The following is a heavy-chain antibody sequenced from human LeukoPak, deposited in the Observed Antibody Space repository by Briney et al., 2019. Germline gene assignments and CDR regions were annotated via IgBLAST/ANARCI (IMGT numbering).Heavy chain of an antibody. V-gene: IGHV3-23*01. CDR3: ARGKWFGALGSFDV. D-gene: IGHD3-10*01. CDR2: ISASGGGT. CDR1: VCTFRNYA. Sequence: GWALPLSCPASVCTFRNYAMTGLGQAAARGLDGVAGISASGGGTNYPDSVKDRFTITRENAKNTLYLKMNSLRAEDTAVYYSARGKWFGALGSFDVGSQATTVTVP. J-gene: IGHJ3*01.